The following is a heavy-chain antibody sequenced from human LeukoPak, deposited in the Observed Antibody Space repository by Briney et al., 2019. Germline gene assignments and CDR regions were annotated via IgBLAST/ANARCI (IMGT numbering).Heavy chain of an antibody. CDR3: ARHLGYGGGPADY. Sequence: GESLKISRKGSGYSFTGYWIGWVRQMPGKGLEWMGIIYPGDSDTRYSPSFQGQVTISADKSICTAYLQWSSLKASDTAMYYCARHLGYGGGPADYWGQGTLVTVSS. J-gene: IGHJ4*02. CDR1: GYSFTGYW. V-gene: IGHV5-51*01. D-gene: IGHD4-23*01. CDR2: IYPGDSDT.